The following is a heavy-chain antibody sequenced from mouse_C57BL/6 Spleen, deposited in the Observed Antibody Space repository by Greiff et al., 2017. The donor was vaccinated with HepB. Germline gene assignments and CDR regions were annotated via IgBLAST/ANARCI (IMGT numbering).Heavy chain of an antibody. CDR3: ARKGGLRRPGYFDV. CDR1: GYTFTDYY. V-gene: IGHV1-19*01. Sequence: EVQLQQSGPVLVKPGASVKMSCKASGYTFTDYYMNWVKQSHGKSLEWIGVINPYNGGTSYNQKFKGKATLTVDKSSSTAYRELNSLTSEDSAVYYCARKGGLRRPGYFDVWGTGTMVTVSS. CDR2: INPYNGGT. J-gene: IGHJ1*03. D-gene: IGHD2-4*01.